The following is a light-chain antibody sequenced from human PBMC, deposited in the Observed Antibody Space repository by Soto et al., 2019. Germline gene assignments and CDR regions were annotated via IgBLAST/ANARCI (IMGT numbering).Light chain of an antibody. J-gene: IGKJ1*01. CDR2: GAS. CDR3: QQYAGSPRT. V-gene: IGKV3-20*01. Sequence: EIVLTQSPGTLSLSPGERATLSCRASQSVISYLAWYQQKPGQAPRLLIYGASSRATGIPDRFSGSGSGTDFTLTISRLEPEDFAVFYCQQYAGSPRTFGQGTKVEIK. CDR1: QSVISY.